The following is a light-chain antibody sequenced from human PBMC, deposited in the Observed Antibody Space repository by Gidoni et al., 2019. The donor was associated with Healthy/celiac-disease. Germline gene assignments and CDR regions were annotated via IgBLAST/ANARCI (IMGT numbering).Light chain of an antibody. J-gene: IGKJ5*01. CDR1: QSVSSY. V-gene: IGKV3-11*01. Sequence: EIVLTQSPATLSLSPGERATLSCRASQSVSSYLAWYQQKPGQAPRPLIYDASNRATGIPARFSGSGSGTDFTLTISSLEPEDCAVYYCQQRSNWPPITFXXXTRLEIK. CDR3: QQRSNWPPIT. CDR2: DAS.